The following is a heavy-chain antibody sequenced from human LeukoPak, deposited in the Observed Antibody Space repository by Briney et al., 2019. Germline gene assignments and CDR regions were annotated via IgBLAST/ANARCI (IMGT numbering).Heavy chain of an antibody. D-gene: IGHD2-2*01. CDR3: AKDRTNGDIVVVGALDI. V-gene: IGHV3-20*04. Sequence: RTGGSLRLSCAASGFTFDDYGMSWVRQAPGKGLEWVSGINWNGGSTGYADSVKGRFTISRDNAKNSLYLQMNSLRAEDTAVYYCAKDRTNGDIVVVGALDIWGQGTMVTVSS. CDR1: GFTFDDYG. J-gene: IGHJ3*02. CDR2: INWNGGST.